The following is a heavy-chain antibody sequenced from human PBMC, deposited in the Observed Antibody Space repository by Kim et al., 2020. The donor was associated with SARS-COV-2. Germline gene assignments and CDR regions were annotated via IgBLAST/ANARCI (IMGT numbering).Heavy chain of an antibody. CDR2: IKQDGSEK. V-gene: IGHV3-7*03. D-gene: IGHD3-22*01. Sequence: GGSLRLSCAASGFTFSSYWMSWVRQAPGKGLEWVANIKQDGSEKYYVDSVKGRFTISRDNAKNSLYLQMNSLRAEDTAVYYCARGLPYYYDSSGYLRYWGQGTLVTVSS. J-gene: IGHJ4*02. CDR3: ARGLPYYYDSSGYLRY. CDR1: GFTFSSYW.